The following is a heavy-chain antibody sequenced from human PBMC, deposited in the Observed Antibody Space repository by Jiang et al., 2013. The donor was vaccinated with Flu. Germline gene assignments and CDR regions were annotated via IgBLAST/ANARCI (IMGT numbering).Heavy chain of an antibody. CDR3: ARDYCSGGSCYFDRDYYGMDV. Sequence: ESGGGVVQPGRSLRLSCAASGFTFSSYAMHWVRQAPGKGLEWVAVISYDGSNKYYADSVKGRFTISRDNSKNTLYLQMNSLRAEDTAVYYCARDYCSGGSCYFDRDYYGMDVWGKGTTVTVSS. CDR2: ISYDGSNK. J-gene: IGHJ6*04. CDR1: GFTFSSYA. V-gene: IGHV3-30*01. D-gene: IGHD2-15*01.